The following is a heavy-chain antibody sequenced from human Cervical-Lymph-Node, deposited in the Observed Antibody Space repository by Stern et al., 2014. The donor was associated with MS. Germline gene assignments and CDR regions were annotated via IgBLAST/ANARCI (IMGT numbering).Heavy chain of an antibody. D-gene: IGHD2-21*02. J-gene: IGHJ2*01. CDR3: ARGVTYCGGDCYGWYFDL. CDR1: GFTFSSYA. Sequence: VQLVESGGGLVQPGGSLRLSCAASGFTFSSYAMHWVRQAPGKGLEYVSVISSNGGRTYYANSVKARFPIARDNSKNTLYLHMGSLRVEDMAVYYCARGVTYCGGDCYGWYFDLWGRGTLVTVSS. CDR2: ISSNGGRT. V-gene: IGHV3-64*01.